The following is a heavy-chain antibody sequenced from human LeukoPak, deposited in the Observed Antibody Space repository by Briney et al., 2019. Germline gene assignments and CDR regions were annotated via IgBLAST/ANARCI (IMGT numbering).Heavy chain of an antibody. CDR3: ARDQDYDYVWGSYGFDY. V-gene: IGHV3-74*01. D-gene: IGHD3-16*01. Sequence: GGTLRLSCAASGFTFSSDWMHRVRHAPGKGLGWVSRINSDGSSTSYADSVKGRFTISRDNAKNTLYLQMNSLRAEDTAVYYCARDQDYDYVWGSYGFDYWGQGTLVTVSS. J-gene: IGHJ4*02. CDR1: GFTFSSDW. CDR2: INSDGSST.